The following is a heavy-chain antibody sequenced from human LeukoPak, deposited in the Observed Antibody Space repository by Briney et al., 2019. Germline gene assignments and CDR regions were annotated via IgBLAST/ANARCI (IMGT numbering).Heavy chain of an antibody. CDR3: ARGSTMVRGVTTSYYYYYYMDV. CDR2: IYTSGTT. CDR1: GDSFSTYY. J-gene: IGHJ6*03. Sequence: SETLSLTCTVSGDSFSTYYWSWIRQPAGKGLEWIGHIYTSGTTNYNPSLKSRVTMSIDTSKNQFSLKLSSVTAADTAVYYCARGSTMVRGVTTSYYYYYYMDVWGKGTTVTISS. V-gene: IGHV4-4*07. D-gene: IGHD3-10*01.